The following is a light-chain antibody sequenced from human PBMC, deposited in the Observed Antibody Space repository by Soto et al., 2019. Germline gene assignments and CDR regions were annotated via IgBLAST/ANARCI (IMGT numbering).Light chain of an antibody. V-gene: IGKV1-39*01. J-gene: IGKJ3*01. CDR1: QNIRNY. CDR3: QQSYTAVFT. Sequence: DIPMTQSPSSLSASVGDRVTITCRASQNIRNYLNWYQQKPGKAPNLLIYGASSLQSGVPSRFSGSGSETDFTLTINNLQPEDFATYYCQQSYTAVFTFGPGTKVDI. CDR2: GAS.